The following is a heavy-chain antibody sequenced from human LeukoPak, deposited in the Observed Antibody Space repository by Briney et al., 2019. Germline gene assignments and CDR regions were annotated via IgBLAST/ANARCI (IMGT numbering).Heavy chain of an antibody. CDR3: ARDHWDRFDY. CDR1: GFTISSYW. V-gene: IGHV3-74*01. CDR2: INSDGSST. Sequence: GGSLSLSCAASGFTISSYWMHWVRQAPGKVLVWASRINSDGSSTSYADSVKGRFTISRDNAKNTLYLQTNSLRAEDTAVYYCARDHWDRFDYWGQGTLVTVSS. D-gene: IGHD7-27*01. J-gene: IGHJ4*02.